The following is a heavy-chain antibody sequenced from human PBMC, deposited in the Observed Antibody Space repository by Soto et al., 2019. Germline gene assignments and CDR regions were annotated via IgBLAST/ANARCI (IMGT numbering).Heavy chain of an antibody. D-gene: IGHD3-22*01. V-gene: IGHV4-34*01. CDR2: INHSGST. J-gene: IGHJ4*02. CDR3: ASDYYDRSGRPTIDY. Sequence: QVQLQQWGAGLLKPSETLSLSCAVYGGSFSGYYWSWIRQPPGKGLEWIGEINHSGSTNYNPSLKSRVTISVDTSKNQFSLKLSSVTAADTAVYYCASDYYDRSGRPTIDYWGQGTLVTVSS. CDR1: GGSFSGYY.